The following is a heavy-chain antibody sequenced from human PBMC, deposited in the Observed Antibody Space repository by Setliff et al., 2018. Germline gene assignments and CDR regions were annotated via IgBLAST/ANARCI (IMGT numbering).Heavy chain of an antibody. CDR3: ARLYQEPLGLSTYYYYYGMDV. CDR2: ISSSGSTI. Sequence: GESLKISCAASGFTFSSYEMNWVRQAPGKGLEWVSYISSSGSTIYYADSVKGRFTISRDNAKNSLYPQMNSLRAEDTAVYYCARLYQEPLGLSTYYYYYGMDVWGQGTTVTVSS. J-gene: IGHJ6*02. D-gene: IGHD3-16*02. CDR1: GFTFSSYE. V-gene: IGHV3-48*03.